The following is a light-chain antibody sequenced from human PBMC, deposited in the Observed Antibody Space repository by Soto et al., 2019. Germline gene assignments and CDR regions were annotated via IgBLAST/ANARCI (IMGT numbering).Light chain of an antibody. CDR1: QSVSSN. V-gene: IGKV3-15*01. CDR3: QQYNTWPPDRT. J-gene: IGKJ1*01. CDR2: GAS. Sequence: EIVMTQSPATLSVSPGERATLSCRASQSVSSNLAWYQQKPGQAPRLLIYGASTRATGIPARFSGSGSGTEFTLTLRSLQSEDFAIYFCQQYNTWPPDRTFGQGTKVEIK.